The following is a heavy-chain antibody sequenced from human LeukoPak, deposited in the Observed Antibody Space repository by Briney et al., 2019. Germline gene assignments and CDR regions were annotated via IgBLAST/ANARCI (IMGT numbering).Heavy chain of an antibody. CDR1: GGSISSYY. CDR2: IYYSGST. J-gene: IGHJ6*03. V-gene: IGHV4-59*01. Sequence: SETLSLTCTVSGGSISSYYWSWIRQPPGKGLEWIGYIYYSGSTNYNPSLKSRVTISVDTSKNQFSLKLSSVTAADTAVYYCAGHYYDSSGYFPHYYYYMDVWGKGTTVTVSS. D-gene: IGHD3-22*01. CDR3: AGHYYDSSGYFPHYYYYMDV.